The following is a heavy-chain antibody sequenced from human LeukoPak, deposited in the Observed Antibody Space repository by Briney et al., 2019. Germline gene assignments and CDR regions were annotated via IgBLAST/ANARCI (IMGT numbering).Heavy chain of an antibody. V-gene: IGHV3-48*01. J-gene: IGHJ4*02. Sequence: PGGSLRLSCAASGFTFSSYSMNWVRQAPGKGLEWVSYISSSSSTIYYADSVKGRFTISRDNAKNSLYLQMNSLRAEDTAVYYCARDQGGWATKYFDYWGQGTLVTVSS. D-gene: IGHD6-19*01. CDR1: GFTFSSYS. CDR3: ARDQGGWATKYFDY. CDR2: ISSSSSTI.